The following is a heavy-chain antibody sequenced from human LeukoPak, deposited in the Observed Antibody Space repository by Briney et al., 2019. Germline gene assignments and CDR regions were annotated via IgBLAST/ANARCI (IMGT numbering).Heavy chain of an antibody. CDR2: INHSGST. Sequence: SETLSLTCAVYGGSFSGYYWSWIRQPPGKGLEWIGEINHSGSTNYNPSLRSRVTISVDTSKNQFSLKLSSVTAADTAVYYCARLGKDILTGYYYYYYYYMDVWGKGTTVTISS. CDR1: GGSFSGYY. CDR3: ARLGKDILTGYYYYYYYYMDV. J-gene: IGHJ6*03. V-gene: IGHV4-34*01. D-gene: IGHD3-9*01.